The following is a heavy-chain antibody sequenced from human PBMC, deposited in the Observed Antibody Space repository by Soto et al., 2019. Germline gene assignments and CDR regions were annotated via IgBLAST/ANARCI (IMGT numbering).Heavy chain of an antibody. J-gene: IGHJ3*02. CDR1: GYSFTSYW. Sequence: PGESLKISCKGSGYSFTSYWIGWVRQMPGKGLEWMGIIYPGDSDTRYSPSFQGQVTISADKSISTAYLQWSSLKASDTAMYYCARQYYYDSSGYYSVAFDIWGQGTMVTVSS. CDR2: IYPGDSDT. D-gene: IGHD3-22*01. CDR3: ARQYYYDSSGYYSVAFDI. V-gene: IGHV5-51*01.